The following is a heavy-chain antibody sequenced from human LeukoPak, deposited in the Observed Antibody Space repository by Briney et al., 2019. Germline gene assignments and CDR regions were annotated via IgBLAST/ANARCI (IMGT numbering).Heavy chain of an antibody. CDR3: AKQSSGYVWSSLDY. CDR2: SRPKRYGSTT. CDR1: GFIFSDHY. Sequence: QSGGSLRLSCATFGFIFSDHYMDWVRQAPGRGLEWVARSRPKRYGSTTEYAVSVRGRFTISRDESKNSLYLQMSSLNIEDTAVYYCAKQSSGYVWSSLDYWGQGTLVTVSS. V-gene: IGHV3-72*01. D-gene: IGHD3-22*01. J-gene: IGHJ4*02.